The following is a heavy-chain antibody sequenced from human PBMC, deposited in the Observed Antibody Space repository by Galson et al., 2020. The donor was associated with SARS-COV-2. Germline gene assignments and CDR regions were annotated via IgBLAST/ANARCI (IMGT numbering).Heavy chain of an antibody. J-gene: IGHJ5*02. CDR3: ATAPPYYYDSSGPEGWFDP. CDR1: GYTLTELS. Sequence: ASVKVSCKVSGYTLTELSMHWVRQAPGKGLEWMGGFDPEDGETIYAQKFHGRVTMTEDTSTDTAYMELSSLRSEDTAVYYCATAPPYYYDSSGPEGWFDPWGQGTLVTVSS. V-gene: IGHV1-24*01. D-gene: IGHD3-22*01. CDR2: FDPEDGET.